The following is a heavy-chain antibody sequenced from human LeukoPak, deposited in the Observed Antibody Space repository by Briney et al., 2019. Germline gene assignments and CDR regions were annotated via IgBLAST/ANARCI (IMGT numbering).Heavy chain of an antibody. V-gene: IGHV3-23*01. CDR1: GFTFSSKW. CDR3: ATFGVIVRNNYLDY. Sequence: PGGTLRLSCAASGFTFSSKWMSWVRQAPGKGLDWVSSITANGDTTYYADSVKGRFTISTDNSRNTLYQQMSSLRAEDTALYYCATFGVIVRNNYLDYWGQGALVAVSS. D-gene: IGHD3-3*01. CDR2: ITANGDTT. J-gene: IGHJ4*02.